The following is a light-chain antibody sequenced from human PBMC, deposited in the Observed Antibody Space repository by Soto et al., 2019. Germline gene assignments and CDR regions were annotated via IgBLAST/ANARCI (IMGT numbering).Light chain of an antibody. CDR1: QSVSSSY. Sequence: EIVLTQSPGTLSLSPGERATLSCRASQSVSSSYLAWYQQKPGQAPRLLIYGASSRATGIPDRFSGSGSGKALTLTHSRLEPEEFEVYSWHQYGGAETFGQGTKVEIK. J-gene: IGKJ1*01. CDR2: GAS. V-gene: IGKV3-20*01. CDR3: HQYGGAET.